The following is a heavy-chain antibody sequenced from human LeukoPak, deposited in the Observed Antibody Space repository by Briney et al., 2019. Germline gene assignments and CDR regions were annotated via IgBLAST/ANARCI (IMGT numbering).Heavy chain of an antibody. CDR3: ARSRDSSGYYRSFYFDY. D-gene: IGHD3-22*01. CDR2: IIPIFGTA. CDR1: GGIFSSYA. V-gene: IGHV1-69*13. J-gene: IGHJ4*02. Sequence: SVKVSCKASGGIFSSYAISWVRQAPGQGLEWMGGIIPIFGTANYAQKFQGRVTITADESTSTAYMELSSLRSEDTAVYYCARSRDSSGYYRSFYFDYWGQGTLVTVSS.